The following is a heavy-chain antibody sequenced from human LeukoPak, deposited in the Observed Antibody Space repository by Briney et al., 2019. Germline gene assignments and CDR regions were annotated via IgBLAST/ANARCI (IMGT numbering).Heavy chain of an antibody. D-gene: IGHD1-26*01. CDR2: ISSSSYI. CDR1: GFTFSSYS. CDR3: ARDLVGGPKPGYFDY. V-gene: IGHV3-21*01. J-gene: IGHJ4*02. Sequence: GGSLRLSCAASGFTFSSYSMNWVRQAPGKGLEWVSSISSSSYIYYADSVKGRFTISRDNAKNSLYLQMNSLRAEDTAVYYCARDLVGGPKPGYFDYWGQGTLVTVSS.